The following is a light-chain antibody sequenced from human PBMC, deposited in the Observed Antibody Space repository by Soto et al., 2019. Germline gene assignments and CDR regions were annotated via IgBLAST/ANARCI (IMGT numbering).Light chain of an antibody. V-gene: IGKV1-5*03. CDR3: QQYNRSPT. CDR1: QSISSW. CDR2: KAS. J-gene: IGKJ1*01. Sequence: DIQMTQSPSTLSASVGDRVTITCRASQSISSWLAWYQQKPGKAPKLLIYKASSLESGVPSRFSGSGSGTEFTLTISSLQPDDFATYYCQQYNRSPTFGHGTKVEIK.